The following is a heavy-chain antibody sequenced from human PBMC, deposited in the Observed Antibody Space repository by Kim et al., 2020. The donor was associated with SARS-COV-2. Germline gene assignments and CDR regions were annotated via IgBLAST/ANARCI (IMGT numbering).Heavy chain of an antibody. CDR3: ARVLWGVYLPAYGDYGFDY. CDR1: GGSISSYY. Sequence: SETLSLTCTVSGGSISSYYWSWIRQPPGKGLEWIGYIYYSGSTNYNPSLKSRVTISVDTSKNQFSLKLSSVTAADTAVYYCARVLWGVYLPAYGDYGFDYWGQGTLVTVSS. CDR2: IYYSGST. J-gene: IGHJ4*02. V-gene: IGHV4-59*13. D-gene: IGHD4-17*01.